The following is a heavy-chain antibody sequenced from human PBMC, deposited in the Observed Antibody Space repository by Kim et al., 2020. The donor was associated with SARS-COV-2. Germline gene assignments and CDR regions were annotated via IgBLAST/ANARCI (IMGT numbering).Heavy chain of an antibody. Sequence: GGSLRLSCAASGFTFSSYAMHWVRQAPGKGLEWVAVISYDGSNKYYAGSVKGQFTVSRDNSKSTLYLQMNSLRAEDTAVYYCARASSGYKIGVYWGQGTLVTFSS. CDR3: ARASSGYKIGVY. D-gene: IGHD5-12*01. V-gene: IGHV3-33*05. CDR2: ISYDGSNK. CDR1: GFTFSSYA. J-gene: IGHJ4*02.